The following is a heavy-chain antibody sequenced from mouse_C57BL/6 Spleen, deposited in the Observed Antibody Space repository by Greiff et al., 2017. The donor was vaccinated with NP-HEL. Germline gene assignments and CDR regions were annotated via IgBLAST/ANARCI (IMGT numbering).Heavy chain of an antibody. Sequence: EVKLVESGGGLVQPGGSLSLSCAASGFTFTDYYMSWVRQPPGKALEWLGFIRNKANGYTTEYSASVKGRFTISRDNSQSILYLQMNALRAEDSATYYCARYDWDRYFDVWGTGTTVTVSS. D-gene: IGHD4-1*01. CDR2: IRNKANGYTT. J-gene: IGHJ1*03. CDR3: ARYDWDRYFDV. V-gene: IGHV7-3*01. CDR1: GFTFTDYY.